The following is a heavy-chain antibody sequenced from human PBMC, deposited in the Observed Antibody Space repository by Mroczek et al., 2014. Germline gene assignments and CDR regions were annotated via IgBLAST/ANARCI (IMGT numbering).Heavy chain of an antibody. D-gene: IGHD2-2*02. CDR2: IYSGGST. V-gene: IGHV3-53*01. Sequence: VQLVQSGGGLIQPGGSLRLSCAASGFTVSSNYMSWVRQAPGKGLEWVSVIYSGGSTYYADSVKGRFTISRDNSKNTLYLQMNSLRAEDTAVYYCARVVRSSCSSTSCYIPREYYYYYMDVWGKGTTVTVSS. CDR3: ARVVRSSCSSTSCYIPREYYYYYMDV. J-gene: IGHJ6*03. CDR1: GFTVSSNY.